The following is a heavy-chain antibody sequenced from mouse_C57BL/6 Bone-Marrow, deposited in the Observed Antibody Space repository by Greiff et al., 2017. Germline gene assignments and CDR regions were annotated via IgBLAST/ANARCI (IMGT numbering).Heavy chain of an antibody. J-gene: IGHJ2*01. V-gene: IGHV14-3*01. Sequence: EVQLQQSVAELVRPGASVKLSCTASGFNIKNTYMPWVKQRPEQGLEWIGRIDPANGNTKYAPKVQGKATITADTSSNTAYLQLSSLTSEDTAIYYCASDYGSSYDYWGQGTTLTVSS. D-gene: IGHD1-1*01. CDR1: GFNIKNTY. CDR3: ASDYGSSYDY. CDR2: IDPANGNT.